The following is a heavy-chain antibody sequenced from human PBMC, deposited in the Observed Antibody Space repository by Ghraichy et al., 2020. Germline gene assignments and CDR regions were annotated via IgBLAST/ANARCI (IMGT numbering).Heavy chain of an antibody. D-gene: IGHD1-26*01. V-gene: IGHV3-7*01. CDR1: GFTFSSYW. CDR2: IKQDGSET. J-gene: IGHJ3*02. CDR3: ATNSGSYGGALDN. Sequence: GGSLRLSCAASGFTFSSYWMSWVRQAPGKGLEWVANIKQDGSETYYVDSVKGRFTISRDNAKKSLYLQMNSLRAEDTAVYYCATNSGSYGGALDNWGQGTMVTVSS.